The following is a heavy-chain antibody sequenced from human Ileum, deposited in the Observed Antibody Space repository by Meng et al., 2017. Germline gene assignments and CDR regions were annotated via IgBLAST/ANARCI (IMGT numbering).Heavy chain of an antibody. CDR1: GGAISSGDYY. CDR3: ARAPKYCTNAVCSRPLDS. V-gene: IGHV4-30-4*01. D-gene: IGHD2-8*01. J-gene: IGHJ4*02. Sequence: QVQLPESGPRRVKPSQTLSLNCTVSGGAISSGDYYWSWVRQSPGKGPEWIGYIYSNGNTYSNPSLRGRLMISIDTSKNQFSLKLSSVTAADTAVYYCARAPKYCTNAVCSRPLDSWGQGTLVTVSS. CDR2: IYSNGNT.